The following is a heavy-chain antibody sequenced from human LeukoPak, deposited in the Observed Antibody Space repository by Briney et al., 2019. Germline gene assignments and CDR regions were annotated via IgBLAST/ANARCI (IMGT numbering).Heavy chain of an antibody. CDR1: GGTFSSYA. J-gene: IGHJ4*02. D-gene: IGHD2-2*01. V-gene: IGHV1-18*01. CDR3: ARVREYQLLSPLDY. Sequence: ASVKVSCKASGGTFSSYAISWVRRAPGQGLEWMGWISAYNGNTNYAQKLQGRVTMTTDTSTSTAYMELRSLRSDDTAVYYCARVREYQLLSPLDYWGQGTLVTVSS. CDR2: ISAYNGNT.